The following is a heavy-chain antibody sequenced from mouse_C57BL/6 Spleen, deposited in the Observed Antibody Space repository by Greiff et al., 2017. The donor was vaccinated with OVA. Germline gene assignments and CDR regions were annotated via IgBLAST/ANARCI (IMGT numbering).Heavy chain of an antibody. D-gene: IGHD1-1*02. CDR2: INPNNGGT. CDR3: AIETDGGGPSWFAY. CDR1: GYTFTDYY. Sequence: VQLQQSGPELVKPGASVKISCKASGYTFTDYYMNWVKQSPGQSLEWIGDINPNNGGTNYNQKFKGKATLTVDKSSSTAYMELRSLTSEDSAVYYCAIETDGGGPSWFAYWGQGTLVTVSA. V-gene: IGHV1-26*01. J-gene: IGHJ3*01.